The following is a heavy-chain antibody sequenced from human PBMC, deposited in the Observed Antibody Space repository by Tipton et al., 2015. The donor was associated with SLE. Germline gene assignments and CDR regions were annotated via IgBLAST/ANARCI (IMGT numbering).Heavy chain of an antibody. J-gene: IGHJ3*02. CDR1: GGSISSGGYY. CDR3: ARPQRYYSSSWYGDAFDI. D-gene: IGHD6-13*01. Sequence: TLSLTCTVSGGSISSGGYYWSWIRQPPGKGLEWIGEINHSGSTNYNPSLKSRVTISVDTSKNQFSLKLSSVTAADTAVYYCARPQRYYSSSWYGDAFDIWGQGTMVTVSS. V-gene: IGHV4-39*07. CDR2: INHSGST.